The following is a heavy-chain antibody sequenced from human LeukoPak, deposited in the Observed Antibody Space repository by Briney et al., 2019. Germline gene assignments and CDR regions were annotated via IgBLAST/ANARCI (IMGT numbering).Heavy chain of an antibody. V-gene: IGHV3-9*01. CDR3: AKVIAAHVLDY. CDR1: GCTFDDYA. Sequence: GRSLRLSCAASGCTFDDYAMHWVRQAPGKGLEWVSGISWNSGSIGYADSVKGRFSISGDNAKNTLYLQMNSLRAEDTAVYYCAKVIAAHVLDYWGQGTLVIVSS. J-gene: IGHJ4*02. CDR2: ISWNSGSI. D-gene: IGHD6-6*01.